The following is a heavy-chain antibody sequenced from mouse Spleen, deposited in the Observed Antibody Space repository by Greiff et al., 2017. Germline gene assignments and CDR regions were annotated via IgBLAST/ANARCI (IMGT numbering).Heavy chain of an antibody. CDR3: ARGGFDESYFDY. J-gene: IGHJ2*01. CDR2: IDPSDSET. Sequence: QVQLQQPGAELVRPGSSVKLSCKASGYTFTSYWMHWVKQRPIQGLEWIGNIDPSDSETHYNQKFKDKATLTVDKSSSTAYMQFSSLTSEDSAVYYCARGGFDESYFDYWGQGSTLTVSS. CDR1: GYTFTSYW. V-gene: IGHV1-52*01.